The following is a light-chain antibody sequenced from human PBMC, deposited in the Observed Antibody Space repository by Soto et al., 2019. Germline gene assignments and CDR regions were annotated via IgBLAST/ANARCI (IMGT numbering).Light chain of an antibody. Sequence: EIVLTQSPATLSLSPGERATLSCRASQSVSSYLAWYQQKPGQAPRLLIYDASNRATGIPARFSGSGSGTDFTLTISSLEPEVFAVYYCQQRTNWPTFGQGTQLEIK. J-gene: IGKJ2*01. CDR3: QQRTNWPT. CDR1: QSVSSY. V-gene: IGKV3-11*01. CDR2: DAS.